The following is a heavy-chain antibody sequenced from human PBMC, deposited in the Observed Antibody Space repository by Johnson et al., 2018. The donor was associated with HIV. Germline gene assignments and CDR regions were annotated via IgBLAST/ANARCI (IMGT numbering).Heavy chain of an antibody. CDR3: RVVGDAFDI. V-gene: IGHV3-30*06. CDR2: ISNDGSNK. J-gene: IGHJ3*02. Sequence: QVQLVESGGGVVQPGRSLRLSCAASGFSFSSYGMHWVRQAPGKGLEWVAAISNDGSNKYYADSVKGRFTISRDNSKNTLSLQMNSLRVDDTAVYYVRVVGDAFDIWGQGTMVTVSS. D-gene: IGHD2-15*01. CDR1: GFSFSSYG.